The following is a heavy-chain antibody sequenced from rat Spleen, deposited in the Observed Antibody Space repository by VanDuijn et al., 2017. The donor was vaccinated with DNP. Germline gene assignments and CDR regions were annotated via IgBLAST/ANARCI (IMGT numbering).Heavy chain of an antibody. V-gene: IGHV5-25*01. Sequence: EVQLVESGGGLVQPGRSMKLSCAASGFTFSNSDMAWVRQAPTKGLEWVASISTSGGSTYYRDSVKGRFTISRDNAKSTLYLQMDSLRSEDTDTYYCATSVLRISDYWGQGVMGTVSS. CDR3: ATSVLRISDY. CDR1: GFTFSNSD. CDR2: ISTSGGST. J-gene: IGHJ2*01. D-gene: IGHD1-6*01.